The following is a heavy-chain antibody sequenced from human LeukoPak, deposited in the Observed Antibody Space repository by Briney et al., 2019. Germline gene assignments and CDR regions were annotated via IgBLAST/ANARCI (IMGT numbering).Heavy chain of an antibody. Sequence: GGSLRLSCAASGFTVSSNYMSWVRQAPGKGLEWVSVIYSGGSTYYADSVKGRFTISRDNSKNTLYLQMNSLRAEDTAVYYCAGEFYGDTPYGMDVWGQGTTVTVSS. J-gene: IGHJ6*02. D-gene: IGHD4-17*01. CDR1: GFTVSSNY. CDR2: IYSGGST. CDR3: AGEFYGDTPYGMDV. V-gene: IGHV3-66*01.